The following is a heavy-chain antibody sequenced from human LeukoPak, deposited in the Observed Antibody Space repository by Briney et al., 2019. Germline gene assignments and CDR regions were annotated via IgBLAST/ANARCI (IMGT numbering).Heavy chain of an antibody. Sequence: ASVKVSCKASGYILTTYYMHWVRQAPGQGLEWMGIINPTGGSTNYAQKFEGRVTMTRDTSTSTVYMELSSLRSEDTAVYYCARDQEAFDYWGQGTLVTVSS. J-gene: IGHJ4*02. CDR1: GYILTTYY. CDR3: ARDQEAFDY. CDR2: INPTGGST. V-gene: IGHV1-46*01.